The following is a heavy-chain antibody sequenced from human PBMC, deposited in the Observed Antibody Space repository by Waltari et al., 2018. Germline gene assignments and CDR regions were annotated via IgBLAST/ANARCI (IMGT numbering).Heavy chain of an antibody. Sequence: EVQLVESGGGLVQPGGSLRLSCAAFGFTCSDYWMTWVRQAPGKGLEWVANIKKDGGEKYYVDSVKGRFTVSRDNAKNSLYLQMSSRRAEDTAVYYCARDRGYCGGDCYKNLDSWGQGTLVAVSS. CDR2: IKKDGGEK. CDR1: GFTCSDYW. V-gene: IGHV3-7*01. D-gene: IGHD2-21*01. J-gene: IGHJ4*02. CDR3: ARDRGYCGGDCYKNLDS.